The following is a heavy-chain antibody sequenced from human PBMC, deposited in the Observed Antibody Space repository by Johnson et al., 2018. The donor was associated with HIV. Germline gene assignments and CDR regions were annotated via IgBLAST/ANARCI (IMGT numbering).Heavy chain of an antibody. CDR2: INWNGGST. Sequence: EVQLVESGGGVVQPGRSLRLSCAASGFTFDDYGMSWVRQAPGKGLEWVSGINWNGGSTGYADSVKGRFTISRDNAKNSLYLQMNSLRAEDTALYYCARDRVVELGANSDAFDIWGQGTMVTVSS. D-gene: IGHD2-15*01. CDR1: GFTFDDYG. V-gene: IGHV3-20*04. CDR3: ARDRVVELGANSDAFDI. J-gene: IGHJ3*02.